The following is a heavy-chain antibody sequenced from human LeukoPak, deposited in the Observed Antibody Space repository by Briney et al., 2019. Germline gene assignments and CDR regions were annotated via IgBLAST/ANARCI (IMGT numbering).Heavy chain of an antibody. D-gene: IGHD2-15*01. CDR1: GFTFSSYG. V-gene: IGHV3-33*01. J-gene: IGHJ4*02. CDR3: ARDRGYCSSGSCYLFDS. CDR2: IWYDGSNK. Sequence: PGRSLRLSCAASGFTFSSYGMHWVRQAPGKGLEWVAVIWYDGSNKYYADSVKGRFTISRDNSKNTLYLQMNSLRAEDTAVYYCARDRGYCSSGSCYLFDSWGQGTLVTVSS.